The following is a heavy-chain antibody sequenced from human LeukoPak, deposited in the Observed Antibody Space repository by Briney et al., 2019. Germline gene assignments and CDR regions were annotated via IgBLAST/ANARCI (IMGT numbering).Heavy chain of an antibody. CDR2: INHSGST. J-gene: IGHJ4*02. D-gene: IGHD3-22*01. Sequence: SETLSLTCVVSGGSFSGYYWNWIRPPPGKELEWIGEINHSGSTNYNPSLKRRGTISVDTSKNQFSLKLSSVTAADTAVYYCARGSKRYYYDSSGYYYVYWGQGTLVTVSS. CDR3: ARGSKRYYYDSSGYYYVY. CDR1: GGSFSGYY. V-gene: IGHV4-34*01.